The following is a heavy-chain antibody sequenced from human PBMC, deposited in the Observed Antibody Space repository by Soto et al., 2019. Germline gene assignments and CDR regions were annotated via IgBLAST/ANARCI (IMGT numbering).Heavy chain of an antibody. CDR3: ARMGDVPYYYSGMDV. J-gene: IGHJ6*02. V-gene: IGHV1-18*01. Sequence: QVQLVQSGAEVKKPGASVKVSCKASGYTFTSYGITWVRQAPGQGLEWLGWINGYNGNTNYAQKLQGRATMTTDTSTSTAYMELRSLRSDDTAVYYCARMGDVPYYYSGMDVWGQGTTVTVSS. CDR1: GYTFTSYG. D-gene: IGHD3-16*01. CDR2: INGYNGNT.